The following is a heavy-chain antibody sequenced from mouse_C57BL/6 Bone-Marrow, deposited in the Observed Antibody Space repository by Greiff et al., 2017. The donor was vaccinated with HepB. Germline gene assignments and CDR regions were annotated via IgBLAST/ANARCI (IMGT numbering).Heavy chain of an antibody. D-gene: IGHD2-4*01. CDR3: ARRYDYDGGYAMDY. CDR1: GYTFTDYY. J-gene: IGHJ4*01. CDR2: INPYNGGT. Sequence: EVKLMESGPVLVKPGASVKMSCKASGYTFTDYYMNWVKQSHGKSLEWIGVINPYNGGTSYNQKFKGKATLTVDKSSSTAYMELNSLTSEDSAVYYCARRYDYDGGYAMDYWGQGTSVTVSS. V-gene: IGHV1-19*01.